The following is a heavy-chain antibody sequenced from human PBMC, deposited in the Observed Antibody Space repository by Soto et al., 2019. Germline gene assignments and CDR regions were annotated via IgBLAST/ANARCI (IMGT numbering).Heavy chain of an antibody. Sequence: QVQLQESGPGLVKPSQTLSLTCTVSGGSISSGDDFWTWIRQPPGKGLEWIGYIYYGGSTYYNPSLESPLTMSVDTSKNQFSLKLSSVTAADTAVYYCARDRAKWKDYYYYGMDVWGQGTTVTVSS. J-gene: IGHJ6*02. D-gene: IGHD1-20*01. CDR3: ARDRAKWKDYYYYGMDV. CDR1: GGSISSGDDF. CDR2: IYYGGST. V-gene: IGHV4-30-4*01.